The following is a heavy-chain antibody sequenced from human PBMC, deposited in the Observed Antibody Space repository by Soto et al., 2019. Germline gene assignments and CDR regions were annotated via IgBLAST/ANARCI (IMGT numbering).Heavy chain of an antibody. CDR2: INHSGST. CDR3: ARGHDMVVVVAAPTHNSFDP. V-gene: IGHV4-34*01. D-gene: IGHD2-15*01. J-gene: IGHJ5*02. CDR1: GGSFSGYY. Sequence: SETLSLTCAVYGGSFSGYYWSWIRQPPGKGLEWIGEINHSGSTNYNPSLKSRVTISVDTSKNQFSLKLSSVTAADTAVYYFARGHDMVVVVAAPTHNSFDPWGQGTLVTAS.